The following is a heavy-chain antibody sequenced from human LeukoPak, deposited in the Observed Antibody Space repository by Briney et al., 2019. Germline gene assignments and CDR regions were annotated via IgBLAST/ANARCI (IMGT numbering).Heavy chain of an antibody. D-gene: IGHD5-18*01. V-gene: IGHV3-33*01. CDR3: TTEIMGPDTAMVKVY. J-gene: IGHJ4*02. CDR1: GFTFSSYG. Sequence: GGSLRLSCAASGFTFSSYGMHWVRQAPGKGLEWVAVIWYDGSNKYYADSVKGRFTISRDNSKNTLYLQMNSLKTEDTAVYYCTTEIMGPDTAMVKVYWGQGTLVTVSS. CDR2: IWYDGSNK.